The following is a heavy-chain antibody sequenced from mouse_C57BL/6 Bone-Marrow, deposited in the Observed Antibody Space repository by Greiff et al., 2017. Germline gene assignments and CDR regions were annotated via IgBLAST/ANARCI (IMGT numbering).Heavy chain of an antibody. V-gene: IGHV1-81*01. D-gene: IGHD2-3*01. Sequence: QVQLQQSGAELARPGASVKLSCKASGYTFTSYGISWVKQRTGQGLEWIGEIYPRSGNTYYNEKFKGKATLTSDKSSSTAYMELRSLTSEDSAVYVCARGKVYAPHWYFDVWGTGTTVTVSS. CDR1: GYTFTSYG. CDR2: IYPRSGNT. CDR3: ARGKVYAPHWYFDV. J-gene: IGHJ1*03.